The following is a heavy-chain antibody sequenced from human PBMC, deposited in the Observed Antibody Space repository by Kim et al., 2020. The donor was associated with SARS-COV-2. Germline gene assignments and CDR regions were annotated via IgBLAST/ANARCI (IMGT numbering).Heavy chain of an antibody. V-gene: IGHV3-30*18. CDR1: GFTYRRCD. CDR3: AKGVESDISSWYSYFYGMDV. J-gene: IGHJ6*02. CDR2: LSYEGSNI. Sequence: GGSLRLSCAPSGFTYRRCDIHWLRQAPGEGLEWVAVLSYEGSNIYYADPVKGRIAISRDNSKNTLYLQMNSLRAEDTAVYDCAKGVESDISSWYSYFYGMDVWGQGTTVTVSS. D-gene: IGHD6-13*01.